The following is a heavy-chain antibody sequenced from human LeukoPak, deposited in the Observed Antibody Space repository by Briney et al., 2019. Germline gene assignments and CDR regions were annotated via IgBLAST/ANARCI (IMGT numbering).Heavy chain of an antibody. CDR2: MNPNSGGT. J-gene: IGHJ6*04. CDR3: AREEGEWLQEGKMDV. D-gene: IGHD6-19*01. CDR1: VDTVTGYY. V-gene: IGHV1-2*02. Sequence: ASVKISCKACVDTVTGYYMHWVRQAPGQRLEWMGWMNPNSGGTNYAQKFQCRVTMTRDTSISTAYMELSSLRSDDTAVYYCAREEGEWLQEGKMDVWGKGTTVTFSS.